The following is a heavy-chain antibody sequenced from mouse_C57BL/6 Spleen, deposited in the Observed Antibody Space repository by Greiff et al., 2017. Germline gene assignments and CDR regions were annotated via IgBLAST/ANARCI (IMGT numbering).Heavy chain of an antibody. CDR1: GYSFTSYY. D-gene: IGHD2-2*01. Sequence: QVQLQQSGPELVKPGASVKISCKASGYSFTSYYIHWVKQRPGQGLEWIGWIYPGSGNTKYNEKFKGKATLTADTSSSTAYMQLSSLTSEDSSVYYCAISDGYDEVYAMYYWGQGTSVTVSS. J-gene: IGHJ4*01. V-gene: IGHV1-66*01. CDR3: AISDGYDEVYAMYY. CDR2: IYPGSGNT.